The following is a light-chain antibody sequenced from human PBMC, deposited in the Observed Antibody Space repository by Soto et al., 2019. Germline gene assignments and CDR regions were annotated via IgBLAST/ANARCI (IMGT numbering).Light chain of an antibody. CDR3: HQRINWPPIT. CDR1: QSVSNY. Sequence: EIVLTQSPATLSLSPGERVTLSCRASQSVSNYLAWYQQKPGQAPRLLIYDASNRATGIPARFSGSGSGTDFTLTISSLEPEDFAVYYCHQRINWPPITFGQGTRLEIK. J-gene: IGKJ5*01. CDR2: DAS. V-gene: IGKV3-11*01.